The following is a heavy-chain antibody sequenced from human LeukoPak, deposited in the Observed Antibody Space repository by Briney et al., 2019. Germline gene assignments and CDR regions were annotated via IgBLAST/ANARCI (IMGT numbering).Heavy chain of an antibody. CDR3: ARDPGVRWLVGFDY. CDR2: IWYDGSIK. D-gene: IGHD6-19*01. Sequence: PGSSLRLSCAASGFTFNSYGMHWVRQAPGKGLEWVAVIWYDGSIKYYADSVKGRFTIYRDNSENTLYLQMDSLRAEDTAVYYCARDPGVRWLVGFDYWGQGTLVTVSS. J-gene: IGHJ4*02. V-gene: IGHV3-33*01. CDR1: GFTFNSYG.